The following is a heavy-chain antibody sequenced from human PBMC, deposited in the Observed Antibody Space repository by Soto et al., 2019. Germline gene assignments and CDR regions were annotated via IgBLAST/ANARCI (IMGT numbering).Heavy chain of an antibody. J-gene: IGHJ4*02. Sequence: PSESLSLTCTLCGGSINSLYWSWIRQTPGKGLEYIGYIYYSGSTTYNPSLKSRVTISVDTSKSQFSLKLSSVTAADTAVYYCARYRNFDYSFYCGQGALFTTCS. CDR1: GGSINSLY. D-gene: IGHD3-16*01. CDR2: IYYSGST. V-gene: IGHV4-59*11. CDR3: ARYRNFDYSFY.